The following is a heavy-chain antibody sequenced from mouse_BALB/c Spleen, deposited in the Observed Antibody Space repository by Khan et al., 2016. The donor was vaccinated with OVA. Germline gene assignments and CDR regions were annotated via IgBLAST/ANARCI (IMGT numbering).Heavy chain of an antibody. CDR3: ARDGAYYRNDGWFAY. CDR2: INPSSGYT. J-gene: IGHJ3*01. D-gene: IGHD2-14*01. CDR1: GYTFTSYT. Sequence: VQLQEPGAELARPGASVEMSCKASGYTFTSYTIHWIKQRPGQGLEWIGYINPSSGYTNYNQKFKDKATLTADKSSTTAYMQLSSLTSDDSAVDYCARDGAYYRNDGWFAYWGQGTLVTVSA. V-gene: IGHV1-4*01.